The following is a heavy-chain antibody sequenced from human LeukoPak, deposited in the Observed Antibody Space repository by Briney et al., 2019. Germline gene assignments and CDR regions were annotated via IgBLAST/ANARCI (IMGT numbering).Heavy chain of an antibody. Sequence: TSETLSLTCSVSDDSITMYYWTWIRQPPGRGLEWIGYVDHTGSTNFNPSLNGRVSISRDTTKNLFSLRLRSVTAADTAVYFCARGRVSSSTWYSTYYYYFYMDVWGKGTTVTVSS. CDR3: ARGRVSSSTWYSTYYYYFYMDV. CDR1: DDSITMYY. CDR2: VDHTGST. D-gene: IGHD1-1*01. V-gene: IGHV4-59*01. J-gene: IGHJ6*03.